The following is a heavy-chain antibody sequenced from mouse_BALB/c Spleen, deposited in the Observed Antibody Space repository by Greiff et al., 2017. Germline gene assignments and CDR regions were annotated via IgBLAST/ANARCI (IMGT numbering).Heavy chain of an antibody. J-gene: IGHJ4*01. CDR1: GFTFSSYG. D-gene: IGHD1-1*02. CDR3: ARQGGNTHYYAMDY. CDR2: ISSGGSYT. V-gene: IGHV5-6*01. Sequence: EVKLVESGGDLVKPGGSLKLSCAASGFTFSSYGMSWVRQTPDKRLEWVATISSGGSYTYYPDSVKGRFTISRDNAKNTLYLQMSSLKSEDTAMYYCARQGGNTHYYAMDYWGQGTSVTVSS.